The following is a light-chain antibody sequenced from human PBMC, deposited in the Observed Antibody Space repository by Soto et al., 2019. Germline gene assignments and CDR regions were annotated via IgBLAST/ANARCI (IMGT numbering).Light chain of an antibody. Sequence: EIVLTQSPATLSLSPGERATLSCRASQRITTYLAWYQQKPGQAPRLLIYDAYNRATGIPARFSGSGSGTDFTLTISSLEPEDFAFYYCQQRSGWPLTFGGGTEVEIK. V-gene: IGKV3-11*01. CDR1: QRITTY. CDR3: QQRSGWPLT. J-gene: IGKJ4*01. CDR2: DAY.